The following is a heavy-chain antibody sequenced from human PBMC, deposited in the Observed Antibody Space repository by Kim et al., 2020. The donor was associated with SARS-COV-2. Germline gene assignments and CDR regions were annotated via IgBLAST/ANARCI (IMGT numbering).Heavy chain of an antibody. CDR2: IDPSDSYT. D-gene: IGHD4-4*01. J-gene: IGHJ4*02. CDR1: GYSFTSYW. Sequence: GESLKISCKGSGYSFTSYWISWVRQMPGKGLEWMGRIDPSDSYTNYSPSFQGHVTISADKSISTAYLQWSSLKASDTAMYYWSRHDGSSYFLVYCGEGTLVSVSS. V-gene: IGHV5-10-1*01. CDR3: SRHDGSSYFLVY.